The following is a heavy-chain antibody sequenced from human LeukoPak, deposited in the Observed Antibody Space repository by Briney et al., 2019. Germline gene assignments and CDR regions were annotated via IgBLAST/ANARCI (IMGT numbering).Heavy chain of an antibody. V-gene: IGHV3-23*01. D-gene: IGHD4/OR15-4a*01. J-gene: IGHJ4*02. CDR2: ISDSDDSI. Sequence: GGSLRLSCASSGFTFSSDAMSWVRQAPGKGLEWVSEISDSDDSIDYADFVKGRFTISRDNSKNTLYLQMNSLRAEDTAVYYCAKGLLPTSYWGQGTLVTVSS. CDR3: AKGLLPTSY. CDR1: GFTFSSDA.